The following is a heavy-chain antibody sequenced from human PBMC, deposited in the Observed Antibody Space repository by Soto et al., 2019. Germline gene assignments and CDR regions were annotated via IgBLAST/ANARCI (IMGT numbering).Heavy chain of an antibody. CDR1: GGSISSGGYY. Sequence: SETLSLTCTVSGGSISSGGYYWSWIRQHPGKGLEWIGYIYYSGSTYYNPSLKSRVTISVDTSKNQFSLKLSSVTAADTAVYYCARSVVLEPPFDPWGQGTLVTVS. J-gene: IGHJ5*02. CDR3: ARSVVLEPPFDP. CDR2: IYYSGST. V-gene: IGHV4-31*03. D-gene: IGHD6-6*01.